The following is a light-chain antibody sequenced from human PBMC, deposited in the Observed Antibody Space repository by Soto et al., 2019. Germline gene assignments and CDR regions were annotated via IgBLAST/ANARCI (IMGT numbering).Light chain of an antibody. V-gene: IGKV3-11*02. CDR3: QPYNNWPLT. J-gene: IGKJ4*01. CDR1: QDVSIF. CDR2: DAS. Sequence: EILLAQSPATLSLSPGERATLSCKASQDVSIFLAWYQQKPGQAPRLLIHDASNRATGVPARFSGSGSGRDFTLTITSLQSEDFAIYYCQPYNNWPLTFGGGTKVESK.